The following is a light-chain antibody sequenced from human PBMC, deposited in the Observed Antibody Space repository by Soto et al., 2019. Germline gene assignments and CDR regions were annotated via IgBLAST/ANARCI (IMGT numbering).Light chain of an antibody. CDR3: QQHSHWHPWT. V-gene: IGKV3D-11*02. CDR2: GAS. CDR1: QSVSSY. Sequence: DIVMTQSPATLSVSPGERATLSFSSSQSVSSYLAWYQQTPVQAPRLLIYGASNRATGIPARFSGSGSATDFTLTISNLETEDFAVYYCQQHSHWHPWTFGQGTKVDIK. J-gene: IGKJ1*01.